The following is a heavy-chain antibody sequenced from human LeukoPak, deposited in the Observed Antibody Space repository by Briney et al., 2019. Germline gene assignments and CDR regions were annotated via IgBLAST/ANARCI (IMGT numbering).Heavy chain of an antibody. CDR1: GYTFTSYG. CDR3: ARCPDIVVVPAATTFDP. Sequence: ASVKVSCKASGYTFTSYGISWVRQAPGQGLEWMGWISAYNGNTNYAQKLLGRVTMTTDTSTSTAYMELRSLRSDDTAVYYCARCPDIVVVPAATTFDPWGQGTLVTVSS. V-gene: IGHV1-18*01. J-gene: IGHJ5*02. D-gene: IGHD2-2*01. CDR2: ISAYNGNT.